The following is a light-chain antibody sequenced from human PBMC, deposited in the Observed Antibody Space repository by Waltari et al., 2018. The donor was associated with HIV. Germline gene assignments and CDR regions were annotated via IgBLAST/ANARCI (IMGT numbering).Light chain of an antibody. CDR2: QDV. Sequence: YEVTQPPSVSVSAGQTVSLTCSGDQLGERYVCWYQQKPGQSPLLLIFQDVKRRSGIPERFSGSNSGNTATLTISGAQPADEADYFCQVCDGRIVVFGGGTKLTVL. CDR3: QVCDGRIVV. J-gene: IGLJ3*02. CDR1: QLGERY. V-gene: IGLV3-1*01.